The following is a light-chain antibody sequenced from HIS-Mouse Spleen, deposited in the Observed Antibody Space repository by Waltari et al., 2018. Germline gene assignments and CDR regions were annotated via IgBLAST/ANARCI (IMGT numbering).Light chain of an antibody. CDR1: PLPNKY. J-gene: IGLJ2*01. CDR3: YSTDSSGNHRV. Sequence: SYELTQPPSVSVSPGQTARITCSGDPLPNKYAYWYQQKSGQAPVLVIYEDSKRHSGIPERFSGSSSGTMATLTISGAQVEDEADYYCYSTDSSGNHRVFGGGTKLTVL. CDR2: EDS. V-gene: IGLV3-10*01.